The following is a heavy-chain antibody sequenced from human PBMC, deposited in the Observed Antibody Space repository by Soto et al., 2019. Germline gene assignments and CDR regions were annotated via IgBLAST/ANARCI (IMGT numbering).Heavy chain of an antibody. CDR2: IYWNDDK. D-gene: IGHD4-17*01. Sequence: QITLKESGPTLVKPTQTLTLTCTFSGFPLSTSGVGVGWIRQPPGKALEWLALIYWNDDKRYSPSLKSRLTITKDTSKNQVVLTMTNMDPVDTATYYCAHRGDYGDLYNWFDPWGQGTLVTVSS. J-gene: IGHJ5*02. V-gene: IGHV2-5*01. CDR3: AHRGDYGDLYNWFDP. CDR1: GFPLSTSGVG.